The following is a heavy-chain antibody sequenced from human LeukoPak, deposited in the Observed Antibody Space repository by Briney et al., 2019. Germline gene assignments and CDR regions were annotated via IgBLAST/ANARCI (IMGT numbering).Heavy chain of an antibody. CDR2: IYYSGST. Sequence: SQTLSLTCTVSGGSISSGSYYWGWIRQPPGKGLEWIGSIYYSGSTYYNPSLKSRVTISVDTSKNQFSLKLSSVTAADTAVYYCARVSNRGVVVKWVFDYWGQGTLVTVSS. CDR3: ARVSNRGVVVKWVFDY. J-gene: IGHJ4*02. CDR1: GGSISSGSYY. D-gene: IGHD3-22*01. V-gene: IGHV4-39*07.